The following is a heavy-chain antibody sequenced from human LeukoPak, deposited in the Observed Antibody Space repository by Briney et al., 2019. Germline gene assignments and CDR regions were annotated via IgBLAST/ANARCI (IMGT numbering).Heavy chain of an antibody. D-gene: IGHD3-10*01. CDR3: ARDWGVDS. Sequence: TGGSLRLSCAASGFTFSNYDMSWVRQAPGKGLEWVSGISGSGGSTYHADSVKGHFTISRDNSNNTLYLQMSSLRGEDTAVYYCARDWGVDSWGQGTLVTVSS. J-gene: IGHJ4*02. CDR1: GFTFSNYD. CDR2: ISGSGGST. V-gene: IGHV3-23*01.